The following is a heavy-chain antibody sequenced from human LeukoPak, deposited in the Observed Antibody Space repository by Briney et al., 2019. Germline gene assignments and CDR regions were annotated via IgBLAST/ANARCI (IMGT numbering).Heavy chain of an antibody. D-gene: IGHD2-2*01. Sequence: PGGSLRLSCAASGFTFSSYAMSWVRQAPGKGLEWVSAISGSGGSTYYADSVKGRFTISRDNSKNTLYLQMNSLRTEDTAVYYCAREIPGCSSTSCYWDYYYYYRAVGGKGPTVTVSS. CDR3: AREIPGCSSTSCYWDYYYYYRAV. J-gene: IGHJ6*03. CDR1: GFTFSSYA. CDR2: ISGSGGST. V-gene: IGHV3-23*01.